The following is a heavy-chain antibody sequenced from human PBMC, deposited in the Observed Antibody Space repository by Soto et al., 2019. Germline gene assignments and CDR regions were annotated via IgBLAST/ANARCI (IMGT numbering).Heavy chain of an antibody. Sequence: EVQLVESGGGLVQPGGSLRLSCAASGFTFSRYWIHWVRQAPGKGLVWVSRIDSDGSSTSYEDSVKGRVTISRDNAKNTLYLQMNILRAEDTAVYYCARGLMGATNYYYGMDVWGQGTTVTVSS. D-gene: IGHD1-26*01. CDR2: IDSDGSST. J-gene: IGHJ6*02. CDR3: ARGLMGATNYYYGMDV. V-gene: IGHV3-74*01. CDR1: GFTFSRYW.